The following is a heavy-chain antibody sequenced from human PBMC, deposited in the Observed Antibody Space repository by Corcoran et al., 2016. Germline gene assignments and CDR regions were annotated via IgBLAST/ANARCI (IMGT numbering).Heavy chain of an antibody. J-gene: IGHJ5*02. Sequence: QVQLVQSWAEVKQPEATVKVFCKASGYIFTSHWMHWVRQALEQGIEWMGIINPSGGSTSYAQKFPGRVTVTRDTSTRTVYMELSSLPSEDTAVYYCARDWIIDGRGWWFNPWGQGTLVTVSS. CDR1: GYIFTSHW. CDR2: INPSGGST. CDR3: ARDWIIDGRGWWFNP. D-gene: IGHD3-10*01. V-gene: IGHV1-46*01.